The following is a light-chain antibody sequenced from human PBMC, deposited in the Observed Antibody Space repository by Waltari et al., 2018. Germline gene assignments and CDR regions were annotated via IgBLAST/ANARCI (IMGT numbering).Light chain of an antibody. CDR3: QQVNTYPLT. CDR2: AAS. Sequence: DVQLTQSPSFLSASVGHRVTITCRASQGVGRYFAWYQQKPGEAPKLLIHAASTLQSGVPSRFSGSSSGTEFTLTVSSLQPEDFGTYYCQQVNTYPLTFGGGTKVEI. J-gene: IGKJ4*01. CDR1: QGVGRY. V-gene: IGKV1-9*01.